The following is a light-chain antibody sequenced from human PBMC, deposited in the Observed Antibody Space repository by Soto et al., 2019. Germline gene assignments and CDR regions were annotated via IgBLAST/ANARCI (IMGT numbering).Light chain of an antibody. CDR2: SDD. Sequence: QSVLTQPPSASGTPGQTVTVSCSGGSSNIGSNTVNWYQQVPGTAPKLLIYSDDQRPSGVPDRFSGSKSGTSASLAISGLRSEDEADFYCAAWDDSLSGFDVFGSGTKLTVL. CDR1: SSNIGSNT. V-gene: IGLV1-44*01. J-gene: IGLJ1*01. CDR3: AAWDDSLSGFDV.